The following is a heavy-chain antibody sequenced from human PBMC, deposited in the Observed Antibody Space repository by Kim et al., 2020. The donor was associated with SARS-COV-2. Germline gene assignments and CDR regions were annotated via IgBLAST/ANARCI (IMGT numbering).Heavy chain of an antibody. Sequence: ASVKVSCKASGYTFTSYDINWVRQATGQGLEWMGIINPSGGSTSYTQKFQGRVTMTRDTSTSTVYMELSSLRSEDTAVYYCARESAAAGTWGMDVWGQGTTVTVSS. J-gene: IGHJ6*02. CDR3: ARESAAAGTWGMDV. CDR2: INPSGGST. D-gene: IGHD6-13*01. V-gene: IGHV1-46*01. CDR1: GYTFTSYD.